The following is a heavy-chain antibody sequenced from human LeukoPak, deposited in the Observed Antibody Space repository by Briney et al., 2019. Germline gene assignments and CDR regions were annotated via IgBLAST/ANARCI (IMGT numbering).Heavy chain of an antibody. CDR2: IYHSGST. V-gene: IGHV4-59*01. CDR1: GDSISTYY. Sequence: PSETLSLTCTVSGDSISTYYWNWIRQPPGKGLEWLGYIYHSGSTNYNPSLKSRVTISVDTSKNQFSLKLSSVTAADTAVYYCARAFSSSSFYFNYWGQGTLVTVSS. CDR3: ARAFSSSSFYFNY. D-gene: IGHD6-6*01. J-gene: IGHJ4*02.